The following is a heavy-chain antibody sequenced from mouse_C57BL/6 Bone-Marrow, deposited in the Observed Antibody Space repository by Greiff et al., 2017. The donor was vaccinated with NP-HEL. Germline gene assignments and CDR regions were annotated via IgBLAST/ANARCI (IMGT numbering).Heavy chain of an antibody. J-gene: IGHJ4*01. CDR2: ICSGGST. V-gene: IGHV2-2*01. CDR3: ARKVFYAMDY. CDR1: GFSLTSYG. Sequence: VKVVESGPGLVQPSQSLSITCTVSGFSLTSYGVHWVRQSPGKGLEWLGVICSGGSTDYNAAFISRLSISKDNSKSQVFFKMNSLQADDTAIYYCARKVFYAMDYWGQGTSVTVSS. D-gene: IGHD6-2*01.